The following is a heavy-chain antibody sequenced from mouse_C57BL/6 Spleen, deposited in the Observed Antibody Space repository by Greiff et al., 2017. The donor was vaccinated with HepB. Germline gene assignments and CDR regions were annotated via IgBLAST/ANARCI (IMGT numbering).Heavy chain of an antibody. CDR1: GYTFTSYW. J-gene: IGHJ2*01. V-gene: IGHV1-59*01. CDR3: ARKTAQAYYFDY. Sequence: QVQLKQPGAELVRPGTSVKLSCKASGYTFTSYWMHWVKQRPGQGLEWIGVIDPSDSYTNYNQKFKGKATLTVDTSSSTAYMQLSSLTSEDSAVYYCARKTAQAYYFDYWGQGTTLTVSS. CDR2: IDPSDSYT. D-gene: IGHD3-2*02.